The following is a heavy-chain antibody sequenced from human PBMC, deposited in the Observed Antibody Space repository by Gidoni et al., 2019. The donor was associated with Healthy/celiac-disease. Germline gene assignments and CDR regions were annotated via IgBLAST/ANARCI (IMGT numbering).Heavy chain of an antibody. CDR1: GVSFIGSY. J-gene: IGHJ6*03. Sequence: QVQLQQCGAGLFKPSETLSLTCPVYGVSFIGSYWSWIRQPPGKGLEWIGEINHSGSHNYNPSLKSRVTISVETSKNQFALKLSSVTAADTAVYYCARGYKRGYSDGGGRYYMDVWGKGTTVTVSS. CDR2: INHSGSH. D-gene: IGHD5-18*01. V-gene: IGHV4-34*01. CDR3: ARGYKRGYSDGGGRYYMDV.